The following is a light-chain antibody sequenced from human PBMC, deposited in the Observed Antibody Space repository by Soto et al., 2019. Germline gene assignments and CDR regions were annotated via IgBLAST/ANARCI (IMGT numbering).Light chain of an antibody. CDR2: KAS. CDR3: QQYNIYSET. J-gene: IGKJ1*01. Sequence: DIQMTQSPSTLSASVGDRVTITCRASQSISSWLAWYQQKPGKAPKLLIYKASTLESGVPSRFSGSGSGTEFTLTISSLQPDDFATYYYQQYNIYSETFGQGTKVDIK. V-gene: IGKV1-5*03. CDR1: QSISSW.